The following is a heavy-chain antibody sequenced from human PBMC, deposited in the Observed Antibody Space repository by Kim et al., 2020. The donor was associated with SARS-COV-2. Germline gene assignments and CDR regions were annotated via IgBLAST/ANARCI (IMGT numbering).Heavy chain of an antibody. V-gene: IGHV4-59*01. Sequence: SETLSLTCTVSGGSISSYYWSWIRQPPGKGLEWIGYIYYSGSTNYNPSLKSRVTISVDTSKNQFSLKLSSVTAADTAVYYCARGSGTLLRYFDWLGYWGQGTLVTVSS. CDR1: GGSISSYY. CDR2: IYYSGST. J-gene: IGHJ4*02. CDR3: ARGSGTLLRYFDWLGY. D-gene: IGHD3-9*01.